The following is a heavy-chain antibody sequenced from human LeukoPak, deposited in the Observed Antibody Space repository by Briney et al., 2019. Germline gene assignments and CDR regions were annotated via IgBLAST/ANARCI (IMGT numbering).Heavy chain of an antibody. CDR2: VWYDGSNK. V-gene: IGHV3-33*01. CDR1: GFTFNNYG. CDR3: ARGQEYYYDSSAYSKFDY. Sequence: GGSLRLSCAASGFTFNNYGMHWVRQAPGKGLEWVAAVWYDGSNKYYADSVKGRFTISRDNSKNTLYLQMNSLRAEDTALYYCARGQEYYYDSSAYSKFDYWGQGTLVTVSS. D-gene: IGHD3-22*01. J-gene: IGHJ4*02.